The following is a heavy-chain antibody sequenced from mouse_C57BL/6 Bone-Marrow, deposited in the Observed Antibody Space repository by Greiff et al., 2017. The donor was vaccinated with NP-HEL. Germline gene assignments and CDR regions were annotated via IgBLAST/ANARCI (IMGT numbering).Heavy chain of an antibody. Sequence: EVKLVESGGGLVKPGGSLKLSCAASGFTFSDYGMHWVRQAPEKGLEWVAYISSGSSTIYYADTVKGRFTISRDNAKNTLFLQMTSLRSEDTAMYYCVGDYYGSRYGNYFDYWGQGTTLTVSS. CDR1: GFTFSDYG. CDR2: ISSGSSTI. J-gene: IGHJ2*01. V-gene: IGHV5-17*01. D-gene: IGHD1-1*01. CDR3: VGDYYGSRYGNYFDY.